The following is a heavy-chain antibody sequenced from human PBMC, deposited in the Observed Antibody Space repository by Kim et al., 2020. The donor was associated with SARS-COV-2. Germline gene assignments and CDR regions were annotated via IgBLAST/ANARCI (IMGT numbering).Heavy chain of an antibody. Sequence: GGSLRLSCAASGFTFSSYAMHWVRQAPGKGLEWVAVISYDGSNKYYADSVKGRFTISRDNSKNTLYLQMNSLRAEDTAVYYCARDYIYDSSGSDKGDDAFDIWGQGTMVTVSS. CDR1: GFTFSSYA. CDR3: ARDYIYDSSGSDKGDDAFDI. D-gene: IGHD3-22*01. J-gene: IGHJ3*02. V-gene: IGHV3-30*04. CDR2: ISYDGSNK.